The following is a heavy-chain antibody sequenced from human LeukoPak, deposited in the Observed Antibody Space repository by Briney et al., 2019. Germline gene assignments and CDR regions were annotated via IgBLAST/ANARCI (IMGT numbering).Heavy chain of an antibody. Sequence: SETLSLTCTVSGGSISSSSYYWGWIRQPPGKGLEWIGSIYYSGSTYYNPSLKSRVTISVDTSKNQFALKLSSVTAADTAVYYCAGWNDGSGSYSDYYFDYWGQGTLVTVSS. J-gene: IGHJ4*02. CDR3: AGWNDGSGSYSDYYFDY. CDR1: GGSISSSSYY. V-gene: IGHV4-39*06. D-gene: IGHD3-10*01. CDR2: IYYSGST.